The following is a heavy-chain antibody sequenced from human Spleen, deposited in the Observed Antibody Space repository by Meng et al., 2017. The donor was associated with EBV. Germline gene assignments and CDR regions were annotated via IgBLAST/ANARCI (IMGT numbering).Heavy chain of an antibody. CDR1: GGSISTSNW. D-gene: IGHD1-1*01. CDR3: ASDGISRYFDN. CDR2: VFRTGDT. Sequence: VQLEGAGPGRVKPSGTLSLICTVSGGSISTSNWWSWVRQSPEKGLEWIGEVFRTGDTNYNPSLKSRVTILIDKSKNQFSLKLNSVTAADTAIYFCASDGISRYFDNWGPGTLVTVSS. J-gene: IGHJ4*02. V-gene: IGHV4-4*02.